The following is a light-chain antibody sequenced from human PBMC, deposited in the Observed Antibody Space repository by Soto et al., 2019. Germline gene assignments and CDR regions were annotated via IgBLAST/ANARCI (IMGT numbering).Light chain of an antibody. V-gene: IGLV2-11*01. CDR1: SSDVGGYNY. J-gene: IGLJ1*01. CDR2: DVT. Sequence: QSVLTQPRSVSGSPGQSVTISCTGTSSDVGGYNYVSWYQHHPGNAPKLIIYDVTQRPSGIPDRFSGSKSGNTASLTISGLQADDEADYPCCSYADTYFYVFGSGTKVTVL. CDR3: CSYADTYFYV.